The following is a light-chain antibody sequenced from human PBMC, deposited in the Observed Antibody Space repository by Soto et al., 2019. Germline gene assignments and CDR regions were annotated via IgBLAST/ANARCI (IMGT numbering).Light chain of an antibody. CDR2: CAS. CDR3: QQYNNWLMYT. V-gene: IGKV3-15*01. CDR1: QSVSSN. J-gene: IGKJ2*01. Sequence: EIVMTQSPATLSVSPGERATLSCRASQSVSSNLAWYQQKPGQAPRLLIYCASTRATVIPARFSGSGSGTEFTLTISSLQSEDFAVYYCQQYNNWLMYTFGQGTKLEIK.